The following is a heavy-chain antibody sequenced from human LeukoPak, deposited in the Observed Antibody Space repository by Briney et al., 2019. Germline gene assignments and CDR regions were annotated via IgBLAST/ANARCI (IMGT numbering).Heavy chain of an antibody. CDR3: VRGGPSTWS. V-gene: IGHV3-74*01. J-gene: IGHJ5*02. D-gene: IGHD2-15*01. Sequence: GGSLRLSCAASGFTFKLYWMHWVRQVPGKRPVWVSRINDDGSDTIYADSVRGRFTNSRDDAKNTVYLQMNNLRAEGTAVYYCVRGGPSTWSWGQGTLVTVSS. CDR1: GFTFKLYW. CDR2: INDDGSDT.